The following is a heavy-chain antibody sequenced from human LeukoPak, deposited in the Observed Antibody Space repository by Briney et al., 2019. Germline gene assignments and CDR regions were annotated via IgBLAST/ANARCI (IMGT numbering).Heavy chain of an antibody. V-gene: IGHV4-39*01. CDR1: GGSISSSSSY. J-gene: IGHJ4*02. Sequence: SETLSLTCSVSGGSISSSSSYWGWIRQPPGKGLEWIGSIYYSGSSFDNPALKSRVTISVDTSRNQFSLKLSSVTAADTAVYYCARHRSGWLQSSFDYWGQGTLVTVSS. D-gene: IGHD5-24*01. CDR3: ARHRSGWLQSSFDY. CDR2: IYYSGSS.